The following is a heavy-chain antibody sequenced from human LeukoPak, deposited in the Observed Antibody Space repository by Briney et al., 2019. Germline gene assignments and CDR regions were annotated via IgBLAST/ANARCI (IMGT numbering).Heavy chain of an antibody. D-gene: IGHD6-19*01. CDR1: GFTFSNYW. J-gene: IGHJ4*02. V-gene: IGHV3-23*01. Sequence: GGSLRLSCVASGFTFSNYWMSWVRQAPGKGLEWVSAISGSGGSTYYADSVKGRFAISRDNSKNTLYLQMNSLRAEDTAVYYCAKGWYSSGWYPDYYFDYWGQGTWSPSPQ. CDR2: ISGSGGST. CDR3: AKGWYSSGWYPDYYFDY.